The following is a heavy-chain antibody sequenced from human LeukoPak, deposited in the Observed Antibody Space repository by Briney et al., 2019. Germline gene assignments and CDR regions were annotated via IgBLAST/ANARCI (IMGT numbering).Heavy chain of an antibody. V-gene: IGHV4-59*08. CDR2: IYHSGNT. J-gene: IGHJ3*02. CDR3: ARQPSGTAAFDI. D-gene: IGHD1/OR15-1a*01. CDR1: GRSTSSYY. Sequence: PETLSLTCAVSGRSTSSYYWSWIRQSPGKGLEWIAYIYHSGNTNYNPACKSRITISVDTSKNQFSLKLTSVAAADTAIYYCARQPSGTAAFDIWGQGTMVTVSS.